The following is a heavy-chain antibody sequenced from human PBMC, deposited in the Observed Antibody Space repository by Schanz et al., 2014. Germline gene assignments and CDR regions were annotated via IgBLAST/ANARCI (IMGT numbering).Heavy chain of an antibody. D-gene: IGHD1-20*01. CDR1: GFTFSRHA. V-gene: IGHV3-33*08. CDR2: IWYDGNNK. CDR3: ARRITGTHHNPYYHGMDV. Sequence: QLVESGGGVVQPGRSLRLSCAASGFTFSRHAMHWVRQAAGKGLEWVAVIWYDGNNKFYADSVKGRFTISRDNSKNALYLQMNSLRAEDTAVYYCARRITGTHHNPYYHGMDVWGQGTTVTVSS. J-gene: IGHJ6*02.